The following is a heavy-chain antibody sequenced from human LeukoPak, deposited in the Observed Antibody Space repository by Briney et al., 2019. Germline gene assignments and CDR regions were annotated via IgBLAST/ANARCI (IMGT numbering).Heavy chain of an antibody. D-gene: IGHD4-17*01. CDR3: ARTSATVTHFDY. V-gene: IGHV4-39*07. J-gene: IGHJ4*02. Sequence: WIRQPPGKGLEWIGSIYYSGSTYYNPSLKSRVTISVDTSKNQFSLKLSPGTAADTAVYYCARTSATVTHFDYWGQGTLVTVSS. CDR2: IYYSGST.